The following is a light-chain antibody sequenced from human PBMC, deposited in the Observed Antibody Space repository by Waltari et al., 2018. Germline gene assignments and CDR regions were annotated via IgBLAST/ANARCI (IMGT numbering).Light chain of an antibody. Sequence: QTVVPQAPSLSVSPGGTVTLTCAFSPGSVPRHSYPPWYQQTPGQPPRTLVYKGISRSSGVPDRFSGSILGNTAALTITGAQADDESEYYCSMYMGSGVGVFGGETKLTVL. CDR2: KGI. CDR1: PGSVPRHSY. V-gene: IGLV8-61*01. J-gene: IGLJ3*02. CDR3: SMYMGSGVGV.